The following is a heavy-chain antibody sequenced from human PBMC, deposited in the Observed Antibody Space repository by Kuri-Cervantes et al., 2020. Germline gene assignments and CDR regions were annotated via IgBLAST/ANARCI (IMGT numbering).Heavy chain of an antibody. D-gene: IGHD4/OR15-4a*01. CDR3: ARDRGRDYGETHAFDI. CDR1: GFTFSSYE. V-gene: IGHV3-48*03. J-gene: IGHJ3*02. Sequence: LSLTCAASGFTFSSYEMNWVRQAPGKGLEWVSYISSSGSTIYYADSVKGRFTISRDNAKNSLYLQMNSLRAEDTAVYYCARDRGRDYGETHAFDIWGQGTMVTVSS. CDR2: ISSSGSTI.